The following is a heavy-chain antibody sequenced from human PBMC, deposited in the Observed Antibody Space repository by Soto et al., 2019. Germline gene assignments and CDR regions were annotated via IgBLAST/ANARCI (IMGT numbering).Heavy chain of an antibody. CDR1: GFTFSSYG. CDR3: AREMIPMIMGGMSAMDV. J-gene: IGHJ6*02. V-gene: IGHV3-30*03. D-gene: IGHD3-22*01. CDR2: ISYDGNNK. Sequence: QVQLVESGGGVVQPGRSLRLSCEASGFTFSSYGTHWVRQAPGKGLEWEAVISYDGNNKYYADSVKGRFTISRDNSKNTMYLQMNRLKPEDTAVYYCAREMIPMIMGGMSAMDVWGQGTTVTVSS.